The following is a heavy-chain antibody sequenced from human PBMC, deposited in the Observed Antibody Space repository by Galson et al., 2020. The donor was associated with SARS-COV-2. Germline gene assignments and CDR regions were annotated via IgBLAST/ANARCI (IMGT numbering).Heavy chain of an antibody. D-gene: IGHD6-13*01. CDR2: ISSNGGST. V-gene: IGHV3-64D*06. CDR3: VKESEQLVKAWYY. J-gene: IGHJ4*02. Sequence: VRQAPGKGLEYVSAISSNGGSTYYADSVKGRFTISRDNSKNTLYLQMSSLRAEDTAVYYCVKESEQLVKAWYYWGQGTLVTVSS.